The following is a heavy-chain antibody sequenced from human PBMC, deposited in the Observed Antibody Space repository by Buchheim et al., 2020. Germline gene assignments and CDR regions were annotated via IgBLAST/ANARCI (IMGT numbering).Heavy chain of an antibody. CDR3: ARGFGPHRGMDV. D-gene: IGHD3/OR15-3a*01. J-gene: IGHJ6*02. CDR1: GGSFSGYY. Sequence: QVQLQQWGAGLLKPSETLSLTCAVYGGSFSGYYWSWIRQPPGKGLEWIGEIDHSGSTNYNPSLKSRVTISVDPSKNQFSLKLSSVTAADTAVYYCARGFGPHRGMDVWGQGTT. CDR2: IDHSGST. V-gene: IGHV4-34*01.